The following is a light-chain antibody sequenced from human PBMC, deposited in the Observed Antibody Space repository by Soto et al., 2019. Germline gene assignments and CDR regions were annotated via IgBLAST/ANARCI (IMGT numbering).Light chain of an antibody. CDR1: QSLKSNC. CDR2: NAY. CDR3: QQYDGSPQT. V-gene: IGKV3-20*01. J-gene: IGKJ1*01. Sequence: EIVLTQSPGTLSVSPGERATLSCRASQSLKSNCLAWYQQKPGQAPRLLIYNAYNRASGIPDRFSGSGSGTDFTLTISRLEPEDFVVYHCQQYDGSPQTFGQGTKVEVK.